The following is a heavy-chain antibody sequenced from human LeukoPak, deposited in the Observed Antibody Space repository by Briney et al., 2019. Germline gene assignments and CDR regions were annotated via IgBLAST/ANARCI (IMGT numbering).Heavy chain of an antibody. CDR1: GNTFPNYA. Sequence: ASVKVSCKASGNTFPNYAIYWVRQAPGQRLEWMGWINAGNGNTKYSQNFQGRVTISRDTSATTAYMSLNSLRSEDTAIYYCARADCSPTSCLMGGFWGQGTLVTVSS. D-gene: IGHD2-2*01. CDR2: INAGNGNT. CDR3: ARADCSPTSCLMGGF. V-gene: IGHV1-3*01. J-gene: IGHJ4*02.